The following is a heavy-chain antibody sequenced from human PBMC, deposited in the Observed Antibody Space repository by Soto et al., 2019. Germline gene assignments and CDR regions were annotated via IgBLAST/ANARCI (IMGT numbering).Heavy chain of an antibody. D-gene: IGHD4-17*01. CDR3: ATYGDHAARRYYSYDIDV. J-gene: IGHJ6*02. V-gene: IGHV3-48*02. Sequence: SVKGRFTISRDNAKNSLYLQMNSLRDEDTAVYYCATYGDHAARRYYSYDIDVWGRGTTVTVSS.